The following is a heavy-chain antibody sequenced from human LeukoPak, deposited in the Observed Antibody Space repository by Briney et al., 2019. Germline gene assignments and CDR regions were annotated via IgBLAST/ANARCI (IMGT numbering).Heavy chain of an antibody. Sequence: EGSLRLSCAASGFTFSSYAMSWVRQAPGKGLEWVSAISGSGGSTYYADSVKGRFTISRDNSKNTLYLQMNSLRAEDTAVYYCAKGDIWFGDFFFDYWGQGTLVTVSS. V-gene: IGHV3-23*01. D-gene: IGHD3-10*01. CDR1: GFTFSSYA. CDR3: AKGDIWFGDFFFDY. CDR2: ISGSGGST. J-gene: IGHJ4*02.